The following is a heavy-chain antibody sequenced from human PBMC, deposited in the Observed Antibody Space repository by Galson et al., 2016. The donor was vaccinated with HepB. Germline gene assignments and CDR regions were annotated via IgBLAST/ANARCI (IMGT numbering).Heavy chain of an antibody. Sequence: SLRLSCAASGFTFSSYWIHWVRQAPGKGLVWVSRISSDGSSTSYADSVKGRFTISRDNAKNTLYLQMNSLRAEDTAVYYCARDLMSPYNWFDPWGQGALVTVSS. V-gene: IGHV3-74*01. CDR1: GFTFSSYW. J-gene: IGHJ5*02. CDR3: ARDLMSPYNWFDP. CDR2: ISSDGSST.